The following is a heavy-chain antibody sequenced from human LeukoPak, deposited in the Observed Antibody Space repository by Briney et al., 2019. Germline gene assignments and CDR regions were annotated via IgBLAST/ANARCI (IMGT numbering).Heavy chain of an antibody. V-gene: IGHV1-2*02. CDR1: GYTFTGYY. J-gene: IGHJ3*02. CDR3: AREIGFEDYGDYASQVGDAFDI. CDR2: INPNSGGT. D-gene: IGHD4-17*01. Sequence: ASVKVSCKASGYTFTGYYMHWVRQAPGQGLEWMGWINPNSGGTNYAQKFQGRVTMTRDTSISTAYMELSRLRSDDTAVYYCAREIGFEDYGDYASQVGDAFDIWGQGTMVTVSS.